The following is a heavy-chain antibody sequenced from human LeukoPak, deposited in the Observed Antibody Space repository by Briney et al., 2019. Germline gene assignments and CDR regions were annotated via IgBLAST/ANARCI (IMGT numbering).Heavy chain of an antibody. V-gene: IGHV4-39*01. J-gene: IGHJ6*03. Sequence: SETLSLTCTVSGGSISGSSYYWGWIRQPPGKGLEWIGSIYYSGSTYYNPSLKSRVTISVDTSKNQFSLKLSSVTAADTAVYYCARFGGGYCSGGSCYYYYYMDVWGKGTTVTVSS. CDR1: GGSISGSSYY. CDR2: IYYSGST. CDR3: ARFGGGYCSGGSCYYYYYMDV. D-gene: IGHD2-15*01.